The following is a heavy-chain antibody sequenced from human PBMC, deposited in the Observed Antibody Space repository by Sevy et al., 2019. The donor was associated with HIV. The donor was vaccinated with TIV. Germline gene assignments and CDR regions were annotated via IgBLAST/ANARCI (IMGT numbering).Heavy chain of an antibody. J-gene: IGHJ6*03. CDR3: ARDGPAGSMDV. CDR2: INPSGGST. CDR1: GYTFTSYY. Sequence: ASVKVSCKASGYTFTSYYMHWVRQAPGQWLEWMGIINPSGGSTSNAQKFQGRVTMTRDTSTSTVYMELSSLRSEDTAGYYCARDGPAGSMDVWGKGTTVTVSS. V-gene: IGHV1-46*03.